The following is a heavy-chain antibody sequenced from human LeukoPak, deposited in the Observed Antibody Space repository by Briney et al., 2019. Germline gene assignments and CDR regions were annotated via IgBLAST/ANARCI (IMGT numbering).Heavy chain of an antibody. Sequence: GASVKVSCKASGGTFSSYAISWVRQAPGQGLEWMGGIIPIFGTANYAQKFQGRVTITADESTSTAYMELSSLRSEDTAVYYCARPEAGTKDFQHWGQGTLVTVSS. D-gene: IGHD6-19*01. J-gene: IGHJ1*01. CDR2: IIPIFGTA. CDR3: ARPEAGTKDFQH. CDR1: GGTFSSYA. V-gene: IGHV1-69*01.